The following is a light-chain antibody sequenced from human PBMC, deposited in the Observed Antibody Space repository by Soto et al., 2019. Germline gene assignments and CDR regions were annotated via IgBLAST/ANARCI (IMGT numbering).Light chain of an antibody. V-gene: IGLV2-23*01. CDR3: CSYAGSRIYV. CDR2: EGS. CDR1: SSDVGNYNL. Sequence: QSALTQPASVSGSPGQSITISCTGTSSDVGNYNLVSWYQQHPGKAPKLMIYEGSKRPSGVSNRFSGSKSGNTASLTISGLQAEDEADYYCCSYAGSRIYVFGTGTQLTVL. J-gene: IGLJ1*01.